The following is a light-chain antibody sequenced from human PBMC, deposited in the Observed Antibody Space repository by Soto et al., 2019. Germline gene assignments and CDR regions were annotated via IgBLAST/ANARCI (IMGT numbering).Light chain of an antibody. J-gene: IGKJ4*01. V-gene: IGKV3-11*01. CDR1: QDVGHY. CDR3: QQRSTWPPLT. CDR2: DTS. Sequence: EIVLTQSPATLSASPGESAAHSCRASQDVGHYVAWYRQIPGQAPRLLIYDTSNRAAGIPDRFRGSGSGTDFTLTISSLEPEDFAVYYCQQRSTWPPLTFGGGIKVEIQ.